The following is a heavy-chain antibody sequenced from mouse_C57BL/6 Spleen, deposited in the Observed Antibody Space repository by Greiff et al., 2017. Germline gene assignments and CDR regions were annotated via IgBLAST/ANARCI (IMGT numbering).Heavy chain of an antibody. CDR3: ARGLTGTLFDY. CDR2: IDPSDSYT. CDR1: GYTFTSYW. D-gene: IGHD4-1*01. Sequence: QVQLQQSGAELVKPGASVKLSCKASGYTFTSYWMQWVKQRPGQGLEWIGEIDPSDSYTNYNQKFKGKATLTVDTSSSTAYMQLSSLTSEDSAVYDCARGLTGTLFDYWGQGTTLTVSS. J-gene: IGHJ2*01. V-gene: IGHV1-50*01.